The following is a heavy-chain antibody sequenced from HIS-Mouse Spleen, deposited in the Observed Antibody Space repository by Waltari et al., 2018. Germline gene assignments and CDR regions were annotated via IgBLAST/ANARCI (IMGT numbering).Heavy chain of an antibody. J-gene: IGHJ4*02. CDR2: IYYSGRT. CDR1: GGSISSYD. Sequence: QVQLQESGPGLVKPSETLSLTCTVSGGSISSYDWSWIRQPPGKGLEWIGYIYYSGRTTYNPSLKRRVTISVDTSKNQFSLKLSSVTAADTAVYYCARGGLLAATYYFDYWGQGTLVTVSS. D-gene: IGHD2-15*01. CDR3: ARGGLLAATYYFDY. V-gene: IGHV4-59*08.